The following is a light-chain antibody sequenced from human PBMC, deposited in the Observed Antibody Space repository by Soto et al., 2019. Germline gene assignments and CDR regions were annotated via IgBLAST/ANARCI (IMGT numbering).Light chain of an antibody. Sequence: EILMTQSPATLSVSPGERATLSCRASQSVRNNIAWYQQKPGQAPRLLIYYASTRATGIPARFSGSGSGTECTLPISSLQSEDFALYYCRQYNNWPPIPCGQGTRLEIK. V-gene: IGKV3-15*01. CDR2: YAS. CDR1: QSVRNN. J-gene: IGKJ5*01. CDR3: RQYNNWPPIP.